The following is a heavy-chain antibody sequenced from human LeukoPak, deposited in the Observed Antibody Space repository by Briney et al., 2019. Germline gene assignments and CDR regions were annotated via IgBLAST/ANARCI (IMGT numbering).Heavy chain of an antibody. D-gene: IGHD3-22*01. J-gene: IGHJ4*02. CDR2: IKQDGSGK. CDR1: GFSFSNYW. V-gene: IGHV3-7*01. CDR3: ARALFYSDSSGYREIDY. Sequence: GGSLRLSCAASGFSFSNYWMSWVRQVPGKGLEWVANIKQDGSGKYSVDSVKGRFTISRDNAKNSLYLQMNSLRAEDTAVYYCARALFYSDSSGYREIDYWGQGTLVTVSS.